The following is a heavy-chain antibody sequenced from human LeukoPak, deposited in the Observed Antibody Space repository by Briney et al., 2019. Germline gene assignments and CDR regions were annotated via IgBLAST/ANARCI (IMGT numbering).Heavy chain of an antibody. Sequence: GGSLRLSCAASGFTFSSYGMHWVRPAPGKGLEWVGVIRYDGSNKYYADSVKGRFTISRDYSKNTLYLQMNSLRAEDTAVYYCARALGPYCSGGSCYGMDVWGQGTTVTVSS. D-gene: IGHD2-15*01. CDR2: IRYDGSNK. J-gene: IGHJ6*02. CDR3: ARALGPYCSGGSCYGMDV. V-gene: IGHV3-33*01. CDR1: GFTFSSYG.